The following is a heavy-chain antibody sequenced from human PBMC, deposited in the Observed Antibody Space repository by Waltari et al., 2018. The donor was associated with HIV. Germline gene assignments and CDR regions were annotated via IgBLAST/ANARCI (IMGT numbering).Heavy chain of an antibody. CDR3: AREPPYSYGSVSLRWYPSNWFDP. CDR2: IYHSGST. Sequence: QVQLQESGPGLVKPSETLSLTCAVSGYSISSGYYWGWIRQPPGKGLEWIGSIYHSGSTYYNPSLKSRVTISVDTSKNQFSLKLSSVTAADTAVYYCAREPPYSYGSVSLRWYPSNWFDPWGQGTLVTVSS. CDR1: GYSISSGYY. J-gene: IGHJ5*02. D-gene: IGHD5-18*01. V-gene: IGHV4-38-2*02.